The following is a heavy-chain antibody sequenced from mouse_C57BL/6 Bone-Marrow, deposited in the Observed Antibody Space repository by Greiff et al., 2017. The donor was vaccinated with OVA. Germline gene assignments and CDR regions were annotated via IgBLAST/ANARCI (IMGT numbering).Heavy chain of an antibody. Sequence: EVRLVESGEGLVKPGGSLKLSCAASGFTFSSYAMSWVRQTPEKRLEWVAYISSGGDYISYADTVKGRFTISRDNARNNLYLQRSSLKSEDTAMYYGTREGGYYGSSHWGQGTLVTVSA. CDR2: ISSGGDYI. CDR3: TREGGYYGSSH. CDR1: GFTFSSYA. V-gene: IGHV5-9-1*02. D-gene: IGHD1-1*01. J-gene: IGHJ3*01.